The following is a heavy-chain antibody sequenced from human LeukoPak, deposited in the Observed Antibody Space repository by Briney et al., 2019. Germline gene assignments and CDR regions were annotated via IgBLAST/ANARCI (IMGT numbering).Heavy chain of an antibody. CDR3: ARGRAVTTIMGFWFDP. CDR1: GGSISSYY. Sequence: SETLSLTCTVSGGSISSYYWSWIRQPPGKGLEWIGKINHSGSTNYSPSLKNRVTISVDTSKNQFSLKLSSVTAADTAVYYCARGRAVTTIMGFWFDPWGQGTLVTVSS. D-gene: IGHD4-17*01. J-gene: IGHJ5*02. V-gene: IGHV4-34*01. CDR2: INHSGST.